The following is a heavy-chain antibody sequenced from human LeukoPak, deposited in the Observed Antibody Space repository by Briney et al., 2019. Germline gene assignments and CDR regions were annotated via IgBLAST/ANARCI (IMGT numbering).Heavy chain of an antibody. V-gene: IGHV1-2*02. Sequence: GASVKVSCKASGYTFTDYYIHWVRQAPGQGLEWMGWTIPNTGVTNYAQKFQGRVTMTRDTSISTAYMELSSLTSDDTAVYYCAKEAAAAGNNCFDPWGQGTLVTVFS. J-gene: IGHJ5*02. D-gene: IGHD6-13*01. CDR3: AKEAAAAGNNCFDP. CDR1: GYTFTDYY. CDR2: TIPNTGVT.